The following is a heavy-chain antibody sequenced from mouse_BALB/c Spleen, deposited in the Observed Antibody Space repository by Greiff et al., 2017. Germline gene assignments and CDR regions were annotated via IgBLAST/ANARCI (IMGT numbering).Heavy chain of an antibody. CDR3: ASFLLGAMDY. CDR1: GFNIKDTY. J-gene: IGHJ4*01. V-gene: IGHV14-3*02. Sequence: VQLQQSGAELVKPGASVKLSCTASGFNIKDTYMHWVKQRPEQGLEWIGRIDPANGNTKYDPKFQGKATITADTSSNTAYLQLSSLTSEDTAVYYCASFLLGAMDYWGQGTSVTVSS. D-gene: IGHD1-1*01. CDR2: IDPANGNT.